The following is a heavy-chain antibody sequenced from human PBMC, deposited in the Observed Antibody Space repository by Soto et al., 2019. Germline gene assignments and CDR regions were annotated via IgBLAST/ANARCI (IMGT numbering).Heavy chain of an antibody. CDR1: GGSFSGYY. CDR3: ARGYGGPPLGY. J-gene: IGHJ4*02. D-gene: IGHD4-17*01. Sequence: QVQLQQWGAGLLKPSETLSLTCAVYGGSFSGYYWSWIRKPPGKGLEWIGEINHSGITNYNPSLMSRVTISVYTSKKQFSLKLSSVTAADTAVYYCARGYGGPPLGYWSEGTLVTVSS. CDR2: INHSGIT. V-gene: IGHV4-34*01.